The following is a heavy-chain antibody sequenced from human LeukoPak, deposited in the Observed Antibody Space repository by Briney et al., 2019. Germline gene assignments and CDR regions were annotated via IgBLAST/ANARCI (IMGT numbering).Heavy chain of an antibody. Sequence: SETLSLTCAVYGGSFSGYYWSWIRQPPGKGLEWIGEINHSGSTNYNPSLKSRVTISVDTSKNQFSLKLSSVTAADTAVYYCARGYCSGGSCGGIDYWGQGTLVTVSS. CDR3: ARGYCSGGSCGGIDY. D-gene: IGHD2-15*01. CDR2: INHSGST. CDR1: GGSFSGYY. J-gene: IGHJ4*02. V-gene: IGHV4-34*01.